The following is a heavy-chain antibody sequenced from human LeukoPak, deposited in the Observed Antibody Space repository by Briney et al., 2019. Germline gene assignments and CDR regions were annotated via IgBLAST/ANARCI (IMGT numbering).Heavy chain of an antibody. CDR2: IYYSGST. J-gene: IGHJ4*02. V-gene: IGHV4-38-2*02. CDR3: ARQQIRAVYCGGDCYIFDY. CDR1: GYSLSSGYY. D-gene: IGHD2-21*01. Sequence: PSETLSLTCTVSGYSLSSGYYWGWIRQPPGKGLEWIGSIYYSGSTYYNPSIKSRVTISVDTSKNQFSLKLSSVTAADTAVYYCARQQIRAVYCGGDCYIFDYWGQGTLVTVSS.